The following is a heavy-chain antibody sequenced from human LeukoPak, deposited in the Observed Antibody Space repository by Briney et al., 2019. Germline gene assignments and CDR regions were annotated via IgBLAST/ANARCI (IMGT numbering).Heavy chain of an antibody. Sequence: GGSLRLSCAASGFTFSGYAIHWVRQAPGKGLDWVSVISYDGSNKYYADSVKGRFTISRDNSKNTLYLQMNSLRAEDTAVYYCAREGCSGDSCYFNYLDVWGQGTTVTVSS. D-gene: IGHD2-15*01. V-gene: IGHV3-30*04. J-gene: IGHJ6*02. CDR1: GFTFSGYA. CDR3: AREGCSGDSCYFNYLDV. CDR2: ISYDGSNK.